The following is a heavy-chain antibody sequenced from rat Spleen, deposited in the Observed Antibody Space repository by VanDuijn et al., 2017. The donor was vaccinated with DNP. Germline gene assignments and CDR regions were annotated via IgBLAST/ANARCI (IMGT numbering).Heavy chain of an antibody. D-gene: IGHD5-1*01. J-gene: IGHJ2*01. CDR1: RFTFSDYY. CDR2: INSDGSRT. Sequence: EVQLVETGGGLVQPGKSLKLSCAASRFTFSDYYMSWVRQAPTMGLEWVASINSDGSRTYYRDSVKGRFTISRDNAKSSLYLQMDSLRVEDTATYYCARLGPYFEYWGQGVMVTVSS. V-gene: IGHV5S10*01. CDR3: ARLGPYFEY.